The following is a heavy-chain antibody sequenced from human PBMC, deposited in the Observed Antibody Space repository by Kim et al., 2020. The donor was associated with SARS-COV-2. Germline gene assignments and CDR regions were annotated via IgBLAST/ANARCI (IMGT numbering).Heavy chain of an antibody. D-gene: IGHD6-13*01. J-gene: IGHJ4*02. CDR3: ARDRGGLIAAGAFDY. V-gene: IGHV3-30*04. CDR1: GFTFNSYA. CDR2: ISYDGSNK. Sequence: GGSLRLSCAASGFTFNSYAMHWVRQAPGKGLEWVAVISYDGSNKYYADSVKGRFTISRDNSKNTLYLQMNSLRAEDTAVYYCARDRGGLIAAGAFDYWGQGTLVTVSS.